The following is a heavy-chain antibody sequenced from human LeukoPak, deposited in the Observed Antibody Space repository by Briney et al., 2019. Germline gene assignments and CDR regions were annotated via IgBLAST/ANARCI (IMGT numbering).Heavy chain of an antibody. V-gene: IGHV4-4*02. D-gene: IGHD6-19*01. CDR1: GGSILTTNW. Sequence: SGTLSLTCAVSGGSILTTNWWSWVRQPPGKGLEWIGEVHLSGTSNYNPSLKSRVTMSVDMSKNQFSLKLRSVTAADTAVYYCARGYRTGWYFFDYWGQGTLVTVSS. J-gene: IGHJ4*02. CDR2: VHLSGTS. CDR3: ARGYRTGWYFFDY.